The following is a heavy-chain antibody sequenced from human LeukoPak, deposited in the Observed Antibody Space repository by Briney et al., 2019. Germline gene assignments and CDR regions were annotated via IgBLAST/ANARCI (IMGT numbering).Heavy chain of an antibody. CDR3: IRGAASGSYYGFDA. D-gene: IGHD1-26*01. Sequence: GGSLRLSCAVSGLTFSSSWMHWVRQASGKGLEWVGRIRSKANNYATAHATSVKGRFTLSRDDSKNTAYLQMNSLKTEDTAVYYCIRGAASGSYYGFDAWGQGATVTVSS. CDR1: GLTFSSSW. CDR2: IRSKANNYAT. V-gene: IGHV3-73*01. J-gene: IGHJ6*02.